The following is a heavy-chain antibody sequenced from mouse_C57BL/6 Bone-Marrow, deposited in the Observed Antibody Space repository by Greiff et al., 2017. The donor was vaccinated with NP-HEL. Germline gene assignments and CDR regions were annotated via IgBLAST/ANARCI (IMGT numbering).Heavy chain of an antibody. CDR1: GYTFTSYW. V-gene: IGHV1-64*01. Sequence: QVQLQQPGAELVKPGASVKLSCKASGYTFTSYWMHWVKQRPGQGLEWIGMIHPNSGSTNYNEKFKSKATLTVDKSSSTAYMQLSSLTSEDSAVYYCARKFDYYGSSHWYFDVWGTGTTVTVSS. CDR3: ARKFDYYGSSHWYFDV. J-gene: IGHJ1*03. CDR2: IHPNSGST. D-gene: IGHD1-1*01.